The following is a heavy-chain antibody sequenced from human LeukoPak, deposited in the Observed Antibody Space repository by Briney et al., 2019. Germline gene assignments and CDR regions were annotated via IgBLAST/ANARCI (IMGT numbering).Heavy chain of an antibody. Sequence: GGSLRLSCEASGFTFSNAWMSWVRQAPGKGLEWVGRIKSKTDGGTTDYAAPVKGRFTISRDDSKNTLFLQMNSLKAEDAGVYYCTVVNYGSGSYPLGYWGQGTLVTVSS. CDR1: GFTFSNAW. J-gene: IGHJ4*02. D-gene: IGHD3-10*01. V-gene: IGHV3-15*01. CDR2: IKSKTDGGTT. CDR3: TVVNYGSGSYPLGY.